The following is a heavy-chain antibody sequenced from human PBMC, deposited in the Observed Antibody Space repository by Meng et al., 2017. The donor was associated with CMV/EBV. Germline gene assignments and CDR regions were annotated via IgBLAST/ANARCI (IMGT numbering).Heavy chain of an antibody. CDR3: ARVKSGYDYTSYYGMDV. J-gene: IGHJ6*02. CDR1: GGTFSSYA. CDR2: IIPILGIA. Sequence: SVKVSCKASGGTFSSYAISWVRQAPGQGLEWMGGIIPILGIANYAQKFQGRVTITADKSTSTAYMELSSLRSEDTAVYCCARVKSGYDYTSYYGMDVWGQGTTVTVSS. V-gene: IGHV1-69*10. D-gene: IGHD5-12*01.